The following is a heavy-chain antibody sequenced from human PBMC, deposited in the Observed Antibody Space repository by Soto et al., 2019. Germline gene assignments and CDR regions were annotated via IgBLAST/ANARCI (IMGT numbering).Heavy chain of an antibody. CDR2: ISGSGGST. Sequence: GGSLRLSCAASGFTFSSYAMSWVRQAPGKGLEWVSAISGSGGSTYYTDSVKGRFTISRDNSKNTLYLQMNSLRAEDTAVYYCAKDRRVQNWGKDAFDIWGQGTMVTVSS. CDR3: AKDRRVQNWGKDAFDI. J-gene: IGHJ3*02. CDR1: GFTFSSYA. D-gene: IGHD7-27*01. V-gene: IGHV3-23*01.